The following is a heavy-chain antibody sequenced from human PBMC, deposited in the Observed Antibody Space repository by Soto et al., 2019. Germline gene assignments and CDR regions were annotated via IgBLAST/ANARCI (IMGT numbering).Heavy chain of an antibody. CDR3: ARDDPXYSSSSEFRLLYYGMDV. D-gene: IGHD6-6*01. CDR2: IIPIFGTA. CDR1: GGTFSSYA. Sequence: GASVKVSCKASGGTFSSYAISWVRQAPGQGLEWMGGIIPIFGTANYAQKFQGRVTITADESTSTAYMELSSLRSEDAAVYYCARDDPXYSSSSEFRLLYYGMDVWGQGTTVTVSS. V-gene: IGHV1-69*13. J-gene: IGHJ6*02.